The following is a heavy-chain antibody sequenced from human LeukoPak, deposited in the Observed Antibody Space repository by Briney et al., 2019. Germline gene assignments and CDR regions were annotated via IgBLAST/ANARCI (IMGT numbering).Heavy chain of an antibody. CDR3: ARVAGISPFDY. CDR1: GFTFSSYA. CDR2: ISYDGSNK. Sequence: PGRSLRPSCAASGFTFSSYAMHWVRQAPGKGLEWVAVISYDGSNKYYADSVKGRFTISRDNSKNTLYLQMNSLRAEDTAVYYCARVAGISPFDYWGQGTLVTVSS. J-gene: IGHJ4*02. D-gene: IGHD6-13*01. V-gene: IGHV3-30-3*01.